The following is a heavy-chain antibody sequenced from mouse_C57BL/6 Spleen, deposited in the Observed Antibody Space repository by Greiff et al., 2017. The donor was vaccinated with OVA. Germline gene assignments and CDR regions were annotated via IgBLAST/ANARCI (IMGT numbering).Heavy chain of an antibody. V-gene: IGHV5-16*01. J-gene: IGHJ1*03. D-gene: IGHD2-5*01. CDR3: ARDQSNYRYFDV. Sequence: EVMLVESEGGLVQPGSSMKLSCTASGFTFSDYYMAWVRQVPEKGLEWVANINYDGSSTYYLDSLKSRFIISRDNAKNILYLQMSSLKSEDTATYYCARDQSNYRYFDVWGTGTTVTVSS. CDR2: INYDGSST. CDR1: GFTFSDYY.